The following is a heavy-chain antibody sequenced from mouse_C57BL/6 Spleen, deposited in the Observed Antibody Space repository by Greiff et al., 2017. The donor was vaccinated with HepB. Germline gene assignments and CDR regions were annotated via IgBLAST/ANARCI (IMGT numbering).Heavy chain of an antibody. J-gene: IGHJ1*03. CDR1: GYTFTSYW. CDR3: ARGEEGYNWYFDV. Sequence: QVQLQQPGTELVKPGASVKLSCKASGYTFTSYWMHWVKQRPGQGLEWIGIINPSNGGTNYNEKFKSKATLTVDKSASTAYMQLSSLTSEDSAVYYCARGEEGYNWYFDVWGTGTTVTVSS. CDR2: INPSNGGT. D-gene: IGHD2-2*01. V-gene: IGHV1-53*01.